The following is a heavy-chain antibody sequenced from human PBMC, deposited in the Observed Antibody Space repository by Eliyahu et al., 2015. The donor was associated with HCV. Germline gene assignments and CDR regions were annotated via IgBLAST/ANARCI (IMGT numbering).Heavy chain of an antibody. V-gene: IGHV5-10-1*03. D-gene: IGHD3-22*01. CDR3: ARRGPHGDDSSGYYYVQYFDL. Sequence: EVQLVQSGAEVKKPGESLRISCKGSGYSFTSYWISWVRQMPGKGLEWMGRIDPSDSYTNYSPSFQGHVTISADKSISTAYLQWSSLKASDTAMYYCARRGPHGDDSSGYYYVQYFDLWGRGTLVTVSS. CDR1: GYSFTSYW. J-gene: IGHJ2*01. CDR2: IDPSDSYT.